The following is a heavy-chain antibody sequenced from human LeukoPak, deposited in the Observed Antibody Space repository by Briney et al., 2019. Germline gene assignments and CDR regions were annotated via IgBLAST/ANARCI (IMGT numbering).Heavy chain of an antibody. Sequence: GGSLRLSCAASGFTFSSYSMNWVRQAPGKGLEWVSSISSSSSYIYYADSVKGRFTISRDNAKNSLYLQMNSLRAEDTAVYYCASPVAAAGALMVWGQGTLVTVSS. CDR1: GFTFSSYS. V-gene: IGHV3-21*01. CDR3: ASPVAAAGALMV. D-gene: IGHD6-13*01. J-gene: IGHJ4*02. CDR2: ISSSSSYI.